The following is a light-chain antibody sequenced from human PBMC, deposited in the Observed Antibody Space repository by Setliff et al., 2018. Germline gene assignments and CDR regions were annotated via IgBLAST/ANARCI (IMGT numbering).Light chain of an antibody. J-gene: IGLJ1*01. CDR2: DVS. CDR1: SSDVGGYNY. V-gene: IGLV2-11*01. Sequence: QSALTQPRSVSGSPGQSVTISCTGTSSDVGGYNYVSWYQQHPGKAPKLMIYDVSKRPSGVPDRFSGSKSGNTASLTISGLQAEDEADYYCSSYTSSSTQVFGNGTKVTVL. CDR3: SSYTSSSTQV.